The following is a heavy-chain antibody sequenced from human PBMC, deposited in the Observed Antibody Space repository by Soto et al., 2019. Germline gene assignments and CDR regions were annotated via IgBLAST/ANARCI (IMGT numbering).Heavy chain of an antibody. CDR2: TYYRSRWYN. CDR3: AREFPYYVSSDSYLDY. D-gene: IGHD3-16*01. CDR1: GDSVSGNSAA. Sequence: TLSLTCAISGDSVSGNSAAWNWIRQSPSRGLECLGRTYYRSRWYNDYAVSVKSRITVTTDTSKNQFSLHLNSVTPEDTAVYQCAREFPYYVSSDSYLDYWGQGALVTVS. J-gene: IGHJ4*02. V-gene: IGHV6-1*01.